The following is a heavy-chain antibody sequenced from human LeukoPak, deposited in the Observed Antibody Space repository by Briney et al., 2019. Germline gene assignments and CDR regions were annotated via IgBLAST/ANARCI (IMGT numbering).Heavy chain of an antibody. Sequence: GGSLRLSRAASGFTFSSYWMSWVRQAPGKGLEWVSGISGSGVITYYADSVKGRFTISRDNSKNTLYLHMKSLRAEDTAVYYCAKGSGWLLPQYFDFWGQGTLVTVSS. D-gene: IGHD2-21*01. J-gene: IGHJ4*02. CDR2: ISGSGVIT. CDR1: GFTFSSYW. V-gene: IGHV3-23*01. CDR3: AKGSGWLLPQYFDF.